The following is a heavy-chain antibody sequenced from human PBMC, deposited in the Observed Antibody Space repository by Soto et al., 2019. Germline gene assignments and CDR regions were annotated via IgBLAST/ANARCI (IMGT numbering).Heavy chain of an antibody. D-gene: IGHD5-18*01. Sequence: QVQLQESGPGLVKPSQTLSLTCTVSGGSISSGGYYWSWIRQHPGKGLEWIGYIYYSGSTYYNPSLKSRVTISVDTSKNQFSLKLSSVTAADTAVYYCARSRGYSYGYYFDYWGQGTLVTVSS. V-gene: IGHV4-31*03. J-gene: IGHJ4*02. CDR3: ARSRGYSYGYYFDY. CDR2: IYYSGST. CDR1: GGSISSGGYY.